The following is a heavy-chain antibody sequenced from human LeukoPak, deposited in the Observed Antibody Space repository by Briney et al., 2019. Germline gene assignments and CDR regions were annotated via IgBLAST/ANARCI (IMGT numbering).Heavy chain of an antibody. J-gene: IGHJ3*02. Sequence: GASVKVSRKASGYTFTSYDINWVRQATGQGLEWMGWMNPNSGNTDYAQRFQGRVTMTRDTSISTAYMELSRLRSDDTAVYYCARDYPSSYIVVVPAATPKAFDIWGQGTMVTVSS. CDR1: GYTFTSYD. D-gene: IGHD2-2*01. CDR2: MNPNSGNT. V-gene: IGHV1-8*01. CDR3: ARDYPSSYIVVVPAATPKAFDI.